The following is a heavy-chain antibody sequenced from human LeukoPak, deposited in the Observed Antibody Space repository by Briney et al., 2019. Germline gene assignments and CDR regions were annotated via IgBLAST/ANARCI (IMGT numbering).Heavy chain of an antibody. Sequence: GGSLRLSCAASGFTFSGSDMHWVRQASGKGLEWVGRIRSKTYSYATAYAASVKGRFTISRDDSKNTAYLQMNSLKTEDTAVYYCTRRGYRDHYHYGLDVWGQGTTVTVSS. J-gene: IGHJ6*02. CDR2: IRSKTYSYAT. CDR1: GFTFSGSD. V-gene: IGHV3-73*01. D-gene: IGHD6-13*01. CDR3: TRRGYRDHYHYGLDV.